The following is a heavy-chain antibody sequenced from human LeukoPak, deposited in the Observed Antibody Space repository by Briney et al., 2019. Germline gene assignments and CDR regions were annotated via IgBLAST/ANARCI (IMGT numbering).Heavy chain of an antibody. D-gene: IGHD2-2*01. J-gene: IGHJ5*02. Sequence: KSGGSLRLSCAASGFTFSSYSMNWVRQAPGKGLEWVSSISSSSSYIYYADSVKGRFTISRDNAKNSLYLQMNSLRAEDTAVYYCARAIVVGWNWFDPWGQGTLVTVSS. CDR1: GFTFSSYS. CDR3: ARAIVVGWNWFDP. V-gene: IGHV3-21*01. CDR2: ISSSSSYI.